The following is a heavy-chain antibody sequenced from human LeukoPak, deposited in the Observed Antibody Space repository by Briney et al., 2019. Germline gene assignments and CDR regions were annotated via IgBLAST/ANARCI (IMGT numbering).Heavy chain of an antibody. Sequence: PGRSLRLSCAASGFTFSSYAMHWVRQAPGKGLEWVAVISYDGSNKYYADSVKGRFTISRDNSKNTLYLQMNSLRAEDTAVYYCARHSNYYGMDVWGQGTTVTVSS. V-gene: IGHV3-30-3*01. CDR1: GFTFSSYA. J-gene: IGHJ6*02. CDR3: ARHSNYYGMDV. D-gene: IGHD2-15*01. CDR2: ISYDGSNK.